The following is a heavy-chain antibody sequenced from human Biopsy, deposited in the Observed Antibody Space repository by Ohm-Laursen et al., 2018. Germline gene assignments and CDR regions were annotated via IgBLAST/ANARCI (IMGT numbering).Heavy chain of an antibody. Sequence: GTLSLTCSVSGGSLNNHYWSWIRQSPGKGLEWLAYIYSSGRTKYNPSRKSRIIVSVDTFKNQLSLKVTSVTATDTAMYYCARHDRSGYWGLDYWGQGALVTVSA. D-gene: IGHD3-22*01. J-gene: IGHJ4*02. CDR2: IYSSGRT. CDR1: GGSLNNHY. V-gene: IGHV4-4*08. CDR3: ARHDRSGYWGLDY.